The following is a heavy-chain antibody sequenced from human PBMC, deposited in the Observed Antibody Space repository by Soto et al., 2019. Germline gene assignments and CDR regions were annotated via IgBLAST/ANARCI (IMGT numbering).Heavy chain of an antibody. J-gene: IGHJ3*02. CDR1: GFTFDDYA. CDR3: AKGDFWSARGDAFDI. V-gene: IGHV3-9*01. D-gene: IGHD3-3*01. CDR2: ISWNSGSI. Sequence: GGSLRLSCAASGFTFDDYAMHWVRQAPGKGLEWVSGISWNSGSIGYADSVKGRFTISRDNAKNSLYLQMNSLRAEDTALYYCAKGDFWSARGDAFDIWGQGTMVTVSS.